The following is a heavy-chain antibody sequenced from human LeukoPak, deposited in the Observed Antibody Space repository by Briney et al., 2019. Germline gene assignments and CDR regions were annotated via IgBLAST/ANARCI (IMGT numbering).Heavy chain of an antibody. CDR1: GYTFTSYD. V-gene: IGHV1-69*13. Sequence: SVKVSCKASGYTFTSYDISWVRQAPGQGLEWMGGIIPIFGTANYAQKFQGRVTITADESTSTAYMELSSLRSEDTAVYYCARSVMATGGMFYWGQGTLVTVSS. CDR3: ARSVMATGGMFY. D-gene: IGHD4-23*01. CDR2: IIPIFGTA. J-gene: IGHJ4*02.